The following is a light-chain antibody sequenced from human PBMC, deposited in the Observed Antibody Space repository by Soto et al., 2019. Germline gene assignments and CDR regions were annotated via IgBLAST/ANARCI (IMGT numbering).Light chain of an antibody. CDR2: EVN. CDR1: SSDVGGFDY. J-gene: IGLJ1*01. Sequence: QSVLTQPAYVSGSPGQSITISCTGTSSDVGGFDYVSWYQQRPGKAPKLLIYEVNRRPSGVSNRFSGSKSGNAASLTISGLQTEDEGDFFCSSYTSTGTPFVFGTGTKVTVL. V-gene: IGLV2-14*01. CDR3: SSYTSTGTPFV.